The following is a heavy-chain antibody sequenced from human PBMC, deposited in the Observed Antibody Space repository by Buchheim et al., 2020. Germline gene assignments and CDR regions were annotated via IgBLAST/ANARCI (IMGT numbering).Heavy chain of an antibody. Sequence: QVQLVQSGAEVKKPGASVKVSCKASGYTFTGYYMHWVRQAPGQGLVWMGWINPNSGGTNFAQKFQGRVTMTRDTSISTAYMELSRLRSDDTAVYYCARDQGGWGYGDLYYFDFWGQGTL. CDR2: INPNSGGT. J-gene: IGHJ4*02. CDR3: ARDQGGWGYGDLYYFDF. D-gene: IGHD4-17*01. V-gene: IGHV1-2*02. CDR1: GYTFTGYY.